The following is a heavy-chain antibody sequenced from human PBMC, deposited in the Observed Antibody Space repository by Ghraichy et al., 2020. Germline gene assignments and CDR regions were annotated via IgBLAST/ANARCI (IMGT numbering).Heavy chain of an antibody. J-gene: IGHJ4*02. CDR2: ISGDGERA. Sequence: GGSLRLSCAASGFNFDDYAIHSIRQAPGKGLEWISVISGDGERADYADSMKGRFTISRDNRKNSVYLQINNLREDDSALYYCGKEQYSDSFSDVDYWGQGTLVIVSS. CDR1: GFNFDDYA. V-gene: IGHV3-43*02. CDR3: GKEQYSDSFSDVDY. D-gene: IGHD6-13*01.